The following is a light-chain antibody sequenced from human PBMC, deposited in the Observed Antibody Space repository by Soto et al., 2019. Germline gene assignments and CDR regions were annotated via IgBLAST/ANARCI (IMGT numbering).Light chain of an antibody. CDR3: QQSFTTPLT. CDR2: VAS. Sequence: DIHNAPSPFSPSAFVGGRVSLPRRASQNIGRFLNWHQQKPGKAPNVLINVASTLRSGVPSRFSGSGSGTDFNLTINSPQPEDFATYFCQQSFTTPLTFGGGTRLEIK. CDR1: QNIGRF. J-gene: IGKJ5*01. V-gene: IGKV1-39*01.